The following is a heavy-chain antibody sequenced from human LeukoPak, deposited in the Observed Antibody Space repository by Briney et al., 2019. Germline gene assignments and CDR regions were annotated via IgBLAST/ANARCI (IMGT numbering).Heavy chain of an antibody. V-gene: IGHV4-39*07. D-gene: IGHD6-19*01. CDR3: ARESSGWYGGAFDI. CDR2: IYYSGST. J-gene: IGHJ3*02. CDR1: GGSISSSSYY. Sequence: TSETLSLTCTVSGGSISSSSYYWGWIRQPPGKGLEWIGSIYYSGSTYYNPSLKSRVTISVDTSKNQFSLKLSSVTAADTAVYYCARESSGWYGGAFDIWGQGTMVTVSS.